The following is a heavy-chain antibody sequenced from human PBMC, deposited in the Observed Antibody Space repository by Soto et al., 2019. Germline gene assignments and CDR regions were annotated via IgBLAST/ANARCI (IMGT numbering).Heavy chain of an antibody. D-gene: IGHD5-12*01. CDR3: ARDRDGYPFDY. J-gene: IGHJ4*02. Sequence: QVQLVQSGAEVKKPGSSVKVSCKASGGTFSSYAISWVRQAPGQGLEWMGGIIPIFGTANYAQKFQGRVTITADESTSTAYMKLSSLRSEDTAVYSCARDRDGYPFDYWGQGTLVTVSS. CDR1: GGTFSSYA. CDR2: IIPIFGTA. V-gene: IGHV1-69*12.